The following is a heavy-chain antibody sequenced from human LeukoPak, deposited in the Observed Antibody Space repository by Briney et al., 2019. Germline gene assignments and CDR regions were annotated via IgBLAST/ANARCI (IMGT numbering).Heavy chain of an antibody. J-gene: IGHJ4*02. CDR3: ARDAIRGSYYFDY. V-gene: IGHV1-18*01. Sequence: EASVKVSCKASGYTFTSYGISWVRQAPGQGREWMGWISAYNGNTNYAQKLQGRVTMTTDTSTSTAYMELRSPRSDDTAVDYCARDAIRGSYYFDYWGQGTLVTVSS. CDR2: ISAYNGNT. D-gene: IGHD1-26*01. CDR1: GYTFTSYG.